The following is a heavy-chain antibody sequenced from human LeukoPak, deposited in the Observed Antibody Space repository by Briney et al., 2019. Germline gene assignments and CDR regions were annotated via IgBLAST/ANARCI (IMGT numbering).Heavy chain of an antibody. CDR3: AKGRGYYYDSSGSQADY. D-gene: IGHD3-22*01. CDR2: ISWNSGCI. V-gene: IGHV3-9*01. J-gene: IGHJ4*02. CDR1: GFTFDDYA. Sequence: GGSLRLSCAASGFTFDDYAMHWVRQAPGKGLEGVSGISWNSGCIGYADSVKGRFTISRDNAKNSLYLQMNSLRAEDTALYYCAKGRGYYYDSSGSQADYWGQGTLVTVSS.